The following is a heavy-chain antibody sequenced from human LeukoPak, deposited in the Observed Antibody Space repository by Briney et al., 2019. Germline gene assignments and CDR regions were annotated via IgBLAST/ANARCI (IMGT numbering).Heavy chain of an antibody. Sequence: LEALSLTCTVSGGSISSYYWSWIRQPPGKGLEWIGSIYYSGSTYYNPSLKSRVTISVDTSKNQFSLKLSSVTAADTAVYYCARRRGGVDWFDPWGQGTLVTASS. D-gene: IGHD5-24*01. J-gene: IGHJ5*02. V-gene: IGHV4-59*05. CDR3: ARRRGGVDWFDP. CDR2: IYYSGST. CDR1: GGSISSYY.